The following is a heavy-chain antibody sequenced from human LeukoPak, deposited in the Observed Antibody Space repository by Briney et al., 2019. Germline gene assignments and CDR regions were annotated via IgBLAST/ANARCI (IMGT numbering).Heavy chain of an antibody. CDR3: AVQRTLWQQVLDH. CDR1: GFTFDNYG. J-gene: IGHJ4*02. D-gene: IGHD6-13*01. CDR2: IHWNGGRT. V-gene: IGHV3-20*04. Sequence: GGSLRLSCAASGFTFDNYGINWVRQAPGKGLEWVSRIHWNGGRTGYADSVKGRFTISRDNAKISLYLQMNSLRAEDTAVYYCAVQRTLWQQVLDHWGQGVLVTVSS.